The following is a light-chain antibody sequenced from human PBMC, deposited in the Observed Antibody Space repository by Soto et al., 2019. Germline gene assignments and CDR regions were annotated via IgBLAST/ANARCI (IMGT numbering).Light chain of an antibody. CDR3: QQRSNWPPYT. J-gene: IGKJ2*01. CDR1: QSVSSY. V-gene: IGKV3-11*01. CDR2: DAS. Sequence: EIVLTQSPATLSLSPGERATLSCRASQSVSSYLAWYQQKPGQAPRLLIYDASTRATGIPASFSGSWSGTDFTLTISSLEHEDFAVYYCQQRSNWPPYTFGQGTKLEIK.